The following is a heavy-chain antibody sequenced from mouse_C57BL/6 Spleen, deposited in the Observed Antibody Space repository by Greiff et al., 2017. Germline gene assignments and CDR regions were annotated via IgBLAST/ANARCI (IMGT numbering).Heavy chain of an antibody. CDR3: ARRITTVVASFDY. V-gene: IGHV1-64*01. D-gene: IGHD1-1*01. Sequence: QVQLKQPGAELVKPGASVKLSCKASGYTFTSYWMHWVKQRPGQGLEWIGMIHPNSGSTNYNEKFKSKATLTVDKSSSTAYMQLSSLTSEDSAVYYCARRITTVVASFDYWGQGTTLTVSS. CDR2: IHPNSGST. CDR1: GYTFTSYW. J-gene: IGHJ2*01.